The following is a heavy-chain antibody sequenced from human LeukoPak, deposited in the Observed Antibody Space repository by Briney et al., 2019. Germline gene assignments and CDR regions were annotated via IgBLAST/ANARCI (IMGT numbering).Heavy chain of an antibody. J-gene: IGHJ4*02. Sequence: GGSLRLSCAASGFTFSSYSMNWVRQAPGKGLEWVSSISSSSSYIYYADSVKGRFTISRDNAKNSLYLQMSSLGAEDTAVYYCARVAKIHYFDYWGQGTLVTVSS. CDR3: ARVAKIHYFDY. CDR2: ISSSSSYI. CDR1: GFTFSSYS. V-gene: IGHV3-21*01.